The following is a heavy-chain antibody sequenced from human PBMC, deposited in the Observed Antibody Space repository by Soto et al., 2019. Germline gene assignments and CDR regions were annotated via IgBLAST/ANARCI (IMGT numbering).Heavy chain of an antibody. V-gene: IGHV4-34*01. CDR2: INHSGRV. D-gene: IGHD3-22*01. CDR1: GGSFSGHS. J-gene: IGHJ5*01. CDR3: STRAYDTNGYYRFDP. Sequence: SETLSLTCAVYGGSFSGHSWTWIRQSPGKGLEWIGDINHSGRVNYSPSLKSRVTISLDTSKSQFSLTLSAVTAADTAMYYCSTRAYDTNGYYRFDPWGQGTLVTVSS.